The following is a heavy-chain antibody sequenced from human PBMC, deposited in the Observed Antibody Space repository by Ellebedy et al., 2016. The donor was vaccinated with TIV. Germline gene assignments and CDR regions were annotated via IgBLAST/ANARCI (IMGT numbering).Heavy chain of an antibody. CDR1: GDTITTYY. D-gene: IGHD5-24*01. CDR3: ARAERRWDYYYGMDV. CDR2: INPNSGGT. V-gene: IGHV1-2*02. Sequence: ASVKVSCKASGDTITTYYMHWVRQAPGQGLEWMGWINPNSGGTNYAQKFQGRVTMTRDTSISTAYMELSRLRSDDTAVYYCARAERRWDYYYGMDVWGQGTTVTVSS. J-gene: IGHJ6*02.